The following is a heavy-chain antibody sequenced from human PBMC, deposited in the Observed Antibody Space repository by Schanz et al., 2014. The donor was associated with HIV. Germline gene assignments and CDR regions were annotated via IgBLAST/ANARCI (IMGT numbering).Heavy chain of an antibody. CDR3: VRDRVYSFWTGYEPFDS. CDR1: GFTFSNYN. CDR2: ISSSSSYI. Sequence: EVQLVESGGGLVKPGGSLRLSCAASGFTFSNYNMNWVRQAPGKGLEWVSSISSSSSYIYYADSVKGRFAISRDNAKNSLYLQMNSLRSEDTAVYYCVRDRVYSFWTGYEPFDSWGQGTLVTVSS. D-gene: IGHD3-3*01. J-gene: IGHJ5*01. V-gene: IGHV3-21*01.